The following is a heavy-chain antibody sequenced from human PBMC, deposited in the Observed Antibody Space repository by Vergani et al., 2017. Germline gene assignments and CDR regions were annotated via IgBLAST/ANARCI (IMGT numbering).Heavy chain of an antibody. CDR1: GASITSGSFY. Sequence: QVHLNEAGPGLVKPSQTLSLTCTVSGASITSGSFYWSWIRQPAGKGLEWIGRIHASGTKNYNPSLRSRVTLSVDTSKNQFSLKLSSVTAADTAVYYCAREGIAVPYNWFDPWGQGTLVTVSS. V-gene: IGHV4-61*02. CDR2: IHASGTK. CDR3: AREGIAVPYNWFDP. D-gene: IGHD6-19*01. J-gene: IGHJ5*02.